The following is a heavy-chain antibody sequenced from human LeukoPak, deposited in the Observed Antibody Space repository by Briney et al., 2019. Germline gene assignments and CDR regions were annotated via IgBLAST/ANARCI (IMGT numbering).Heavy chain of an antibody. D-gene: IGHD4-17*01. CDR2: INRGGST. CDR3: GLSTTKATTWTIDY. CDR1: GGSFSVYY. J-gene: IGHJ4*02. V-gene: IGHV4-34*01. Sequence: SETLSLTCAVYGGSFSVYYWSWIRQPPGKGLEWIGEINRGGSTNYSPSLKRRVTISLDTSKNQVSLKLSSVTAADTAMYYCGLSTTKATTWTIDYWGQGTLVTVSS.